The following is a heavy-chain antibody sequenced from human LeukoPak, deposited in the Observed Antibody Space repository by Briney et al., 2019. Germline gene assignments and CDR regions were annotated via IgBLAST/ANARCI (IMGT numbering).Heavy chain of an antibody. CDR2: IYYSGST. CDR3: ARHPRYYYGVDV. V-gene: IGHV4-39*01. J-gene: IGHJ6*02. CDR1: GGSISSFSYY. Sequence: SETLSLTCTVSGGSISSFSYYWGWIRQPPGKGLEWIGNIYYSGSTYYNPSLKTRVTISVDTSKNQFSLKLSSVTAADTAVYYCARHPRYYYGVDVWGQGTTVTVSS.